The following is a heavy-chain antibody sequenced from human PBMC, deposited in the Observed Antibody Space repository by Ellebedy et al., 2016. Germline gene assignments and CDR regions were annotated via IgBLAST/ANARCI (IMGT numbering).Heavy chain of an antibody. CDR3: ARDGGWGTPFDY. Sequence: GGSLRLSCAGSGFTLSSYWIHWVRQAPGKGLVWVSRITADGSDTDYANSVRGRFTISRDNAKNTVYLQMNSLRPEDTAVYYCARDGGWGTPFDYWGQGTLVTVSS. CDR1: GFTLSSYW. CDR2: ITADGSDT. D-gene: IGHD3-16*01. V-gene: IGHV3-74*01. J-gene: IGHJ4*02.